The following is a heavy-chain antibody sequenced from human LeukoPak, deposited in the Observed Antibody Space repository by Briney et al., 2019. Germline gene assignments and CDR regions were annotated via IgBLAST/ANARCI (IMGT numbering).Heavy chain of an antibody. D-gene: IGHD6-25*01. Sequence: SETLSLTCTVSGGSVNNYYWSWVRQPPGAGLGWLAYIYYTGSTNYNPSLKTRLTISVDTSKNQFSLKLTSVTAADTAVYYCTRGKLRLSNWGQGSLVIVSS. CDR2: IYYTGST. V-gene: IGHV4-59*02. J-gene: IGHJ4*02. CDR1: GGSVNNYY. CDR3: TRGKLRLSN.